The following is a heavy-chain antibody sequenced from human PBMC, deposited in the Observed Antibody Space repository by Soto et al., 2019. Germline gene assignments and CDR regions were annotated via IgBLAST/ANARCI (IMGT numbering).Heavy chain of an antibody. J-gene: IGHJ5*02. CDR1: GGSISSYY. Sequence: QVQLQESGPGLVKPSETLSLICTVSGGSISSYYWSWIRQPPGKGLEWIGYIYYSGSTNYNPSLKSRVTISVDTSKNQFSLKLSSVTAADTAVYYCARAGGRELVVAATPWTFDPWGQGTLVTVSS. V-gene: IGHV4-59*01. D-gene: IGHD2-15*01. CDR2: IYYSGST. CDR3: ARAGGRELVVAATPWTFDP.